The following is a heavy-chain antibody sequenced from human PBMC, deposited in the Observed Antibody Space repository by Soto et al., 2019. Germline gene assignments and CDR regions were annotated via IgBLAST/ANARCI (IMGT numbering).Heavy chain of an antibody. D-gene: IGHD4-17*01. J-gene: IGHJ6*02. CDR2: IIPIFGTA. V-gene: IGHV1-69*13. CDR3: ARPTTVTYGMDV. CDR1: GGTFSSYA. Sequence: GASVKVSCKASGGTFSSYAISWVRQAPGQGLEWMGGIIPIFGTANYAQKFQGRVTITADESTSTAYMELSSLRSEDTAVYYCARPTTVTYGMDVWGQGTTVTVSS.